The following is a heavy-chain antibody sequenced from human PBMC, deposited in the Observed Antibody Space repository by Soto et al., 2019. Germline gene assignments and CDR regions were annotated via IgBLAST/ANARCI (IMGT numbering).Heavy chain of an antibody. V-gene: IGHV1-18*01. Sequence: ASVKVSCKASGYTFTSYGISWVRQAPGQGLEWMGWISAYNGNTNYAQKLQGRVTMTTDTSTSTAYMELRSLRSDDTAVYYCARDVSHIVVVTAINDAFGIWGQGTMVTVSS. CDR1: GYTFTSYG. CDR2: ISAYNGNT. CDR3: ARDVSHIVVVTAINDAFGI. D-gene: IGHD2-21*02. J-gene: IGHJ3*02.